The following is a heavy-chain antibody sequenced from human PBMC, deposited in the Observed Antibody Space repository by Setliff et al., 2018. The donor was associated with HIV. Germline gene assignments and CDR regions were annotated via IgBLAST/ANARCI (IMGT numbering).Heavy chain of an antibody. J-gene: IGHJ4*02. CDR2: LSPSGTT. D-gene: IGHD4-17*01. V-gene: IGHV4-34*01. CDR3: ASFFVTTVTNQDY. Sequence: SETLSLTCTVYGGSFSNYNTNWIRQPPGKGLEWIGELSPSGTTRSNPSLQSRVTISLDTSNNQFSLKLTSVTAADTAMCYCASFFVTTVTNQDYWGQGTPVTVSS. CDR1: GGSFSNYN.